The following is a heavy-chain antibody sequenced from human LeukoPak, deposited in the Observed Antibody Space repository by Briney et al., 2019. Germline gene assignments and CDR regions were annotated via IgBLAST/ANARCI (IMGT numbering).Heavy chain of an antibody. CDR3: AKGADSSGWYRSFFDY. V-gene: IGHV3-23*01. CDR2: ISGSGGST. CDR1: GFTFSSYA. Sequence: GGSLRLSCAASGFTFSSYAMSWVRQAPGKGLEWVSAISGSGGSTYYADSVKGRFTISRDNSKNTLYLQMNSLRAEDTAVYYCAKGADSSGWYRSFFDYWGQGTLVTVSS. J-gene: IGHJ4*02. D-gene: IGHD6-19*01.